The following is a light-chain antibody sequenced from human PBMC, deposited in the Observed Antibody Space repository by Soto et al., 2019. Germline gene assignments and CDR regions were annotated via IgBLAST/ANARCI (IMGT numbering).Light chain of an antibody. CDR2: GAS. CDR3: QQYGSFKT. Sequence: EIVLTQSPGTLSLSPGERATLSRRASQSVSSSYLAWYQQKPGQAPRLLIYGASSRATGIPDRFSGSGSGTDFTLTISRLEPEDFAVYYCQQYGSFKTFGQGTKVDIK. V-gene: IGKV3-20*01. J-gene: IGKJ1*01. CDR1: QSVSSSY.